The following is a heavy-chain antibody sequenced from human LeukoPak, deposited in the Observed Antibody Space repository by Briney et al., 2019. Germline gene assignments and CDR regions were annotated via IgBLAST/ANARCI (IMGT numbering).Heavy chain of an antibody. CDR1: GGSISSYY. CDR2: IYYSGST. D-gene: IGHD5-12*01. CDR3: ARGTKTGYTGYDWNY. V-gene: IGHV4-59*01. Sequence: SETLSLTCTVSGGSISSYYWSWIRQPPGKGLEWIGYIYYSGSTSYNPSLKSRVTISVDTSSNQFSLILTSVTAADTAVYYCARGTKTGYTGYDWNYWGQGSLVTLSS. J-gene: IGHJ4*02.